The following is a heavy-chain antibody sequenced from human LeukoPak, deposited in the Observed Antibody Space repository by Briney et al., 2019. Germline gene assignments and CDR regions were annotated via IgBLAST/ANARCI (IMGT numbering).Heavy chain of an antibody. CDR2: IKSKTDGGTT. CDR3: TTESRYSISSWLDP. D-gene: IGHD6-13*01. V-gene: IGHV3-15*01. Sequence: GGSLRLYCAASGFTFSNAWMSWVRQAPGKGLEWVGRIKSKTDGGTTDYAAPVKGRFTISRDDSKNTLYLQMNSLKTEDTAVYYCTTESRYSISSWLDPWGQGTLVTVSS. J-gene: IGHJ5*02. CDR1: GFTFSNAW.